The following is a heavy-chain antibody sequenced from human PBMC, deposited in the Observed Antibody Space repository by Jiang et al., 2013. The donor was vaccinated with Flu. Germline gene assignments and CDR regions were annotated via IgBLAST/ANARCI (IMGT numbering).Heavy chain of an antibody. D-gene: IGHD3-10*01. CDR2: ISWNSGSI. CDR3: ASLYGSGSYYSPYYYGMDV. J-gene: IGHJ6*02. Sequence: SGISWNSGSIGYADSVKGRFTISRDNAKNSLYLQMNSLRAEDTALYYCASLYGSGSYYSPYYYGMDVWGQGTTVTVSS. V-gene: IGHV3-9*01.